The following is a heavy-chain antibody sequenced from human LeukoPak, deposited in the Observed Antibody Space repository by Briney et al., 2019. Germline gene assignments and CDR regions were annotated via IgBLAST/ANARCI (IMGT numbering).Heavy chain of an antibody. CDR1: GYTFTTYY. CDR3: ARDPWGRGYCSTTSCQNLGGNDAFDI. D-gene: IGHD2-2*01. Sequence: ASVKVSCKASGYTFTTYYMHWVRQAPGQELEWMGIINPSGGSTNYAQKFQGRVAMTRDTSTSAVYMELGSLRSEDTAVYYCARDPWGRGYCSTTSCQNLGGNDAFDIWGQGTMVTVSS. CDR2: INPSGGST. J-gene: IGHJ3*02. V-gene: IGHV1-46*01.